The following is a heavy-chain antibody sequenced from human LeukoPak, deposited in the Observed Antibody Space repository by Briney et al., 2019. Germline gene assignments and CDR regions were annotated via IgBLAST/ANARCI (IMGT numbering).Heavy chain of an antibody. CDR1: GGSINSSSYY. J-gene: IGHJ3*02. CDR2: IYYSGTT. D-gene: IGHD3-10*01. Sequence: SETLSLTCTVSGGSINSSSYYWGWIRQPPGKGLEWIGSIYYSGTTYYNPSLKSRVTISVDTSKNQFSLKLSSVTAADTAVYYCARRRSYYGSGSYERVDAFDIWGQGTMVTVSS. V-gene: IGHV4-39*01. CDR3: ARRRSYYGSGSYERVDAFDI.